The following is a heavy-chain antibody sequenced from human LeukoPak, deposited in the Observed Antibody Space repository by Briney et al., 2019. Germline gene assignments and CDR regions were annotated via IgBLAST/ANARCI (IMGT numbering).Heavy chain of an antibody. J-gene: IGHJ6*03. V-gene: IGHV3-21*01. CDR2: ISSSSSYI. D-gene: IGHD3-10*01. CDR1: GFSFRSHG. CDR3: ARSGIKMVRGVIIKSPYHMDV. Sequence: GGSLRLSCAASGFSFRSHGMNWVRQAPGKGLEWVSSISSSSSYIYYADSVKGRFTISRDDAKNSLSLQMNSLRAEDTAVYYCARSGIKMVRGVIIKSPYHMDVWGKGTTVTVSS.